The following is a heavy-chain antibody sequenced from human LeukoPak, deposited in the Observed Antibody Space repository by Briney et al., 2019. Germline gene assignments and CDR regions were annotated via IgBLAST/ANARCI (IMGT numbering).Heavy chain of an antibody. Sequence: SETLSLTCAVYGGSFSGYYWSWIRQPPGKGLEWIGEINHSGSTNYNPSLKSRVTISVDTSKNQFSLKLSSVTAADTAVYYCASRQRLAALLSLGAFDIWGQGTMVTVSS. J-gene: IGHJ3*02. CDR2: INHSGST. V-gene: IGHV4-34*01. D-gene: IGHD6-6*01. CDR3: ASRQRLAALLSLGAFDI. CDR1: GGSFSGYY.